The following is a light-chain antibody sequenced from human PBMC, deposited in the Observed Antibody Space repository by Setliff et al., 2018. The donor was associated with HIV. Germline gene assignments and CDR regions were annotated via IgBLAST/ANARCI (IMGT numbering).Light chain of an antibody. Sequence: QSALTQPPSASGSPGQSVTISCTGTSGDVGGYNYVSWYQQHPGKAPKLMIYEVNQRPSGVPDRFSGSKSGDTASLTVSGLQAEDEADYFCNSYAGSNIYVFGTGTRSPS. CDR1: SGDVGGYNY. CDR3: NSYAGSNIYV. V-gene: IGLV2-8*01. CDR2: EVN. J-gene: IGLJ1*01.